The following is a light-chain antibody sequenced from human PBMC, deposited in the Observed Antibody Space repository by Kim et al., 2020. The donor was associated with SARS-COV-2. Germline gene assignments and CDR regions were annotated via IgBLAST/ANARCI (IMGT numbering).Light chain of an antibody. J-gene: IGLJ2*01. CDR2: RNR. CDR3: ATWDDSLSVPV. Sequence: GHSVAISSSGGSSNIGRNFLYCSHHLPGAAPKRLIFRNRDRPSGVPDRFSGSKSGTSASLAISGLRSEDECDYYCATWDDSLSVPVFGGGTQLTVL. CDR1: SSNIGRNF. V-gene: IGLV1-47*01.